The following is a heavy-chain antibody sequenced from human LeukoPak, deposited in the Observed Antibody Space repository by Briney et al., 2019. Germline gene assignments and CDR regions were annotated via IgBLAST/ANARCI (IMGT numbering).Heavy chain of an antibody. Sequence: PGGSLRLSCAASGFTFSSYAMSWVRQAPGKGLEWDSVIYSGGSTYYADSVKGRFTISRDNSKNTLYLQMNSLRAEDTAVYYCARLAALVGYWGQGTLVTVSS. D-gene: IGHD6-13*01. CDR3: ARLAALVGY. CDR2: IYSGGST. CDR1: GFTFSSYA. J-gene: IGHJ4*02. V-gene: IGHV3-66*02.